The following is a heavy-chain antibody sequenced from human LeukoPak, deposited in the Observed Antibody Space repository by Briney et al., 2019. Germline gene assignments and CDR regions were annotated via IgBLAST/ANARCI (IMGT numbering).Heavy chain of an antibody. CDR2: IYHSGST. V-gene: IGHV4-38-2*02. CDR1: GYSISSGYY. J-gene: IGHJ4*02. CDR3: ARGIAVAAGWT. Sequence: SETLSLTCTVSGYSISSGYYWGWIRQPPGKGLEWIGSIYHSGSTYYNPSLKSRVTISVDTSKNQFSLKLSSVTAADTAVYYCARGIAVAAGWTWGQGTLVTVSS. D-gene: IGHD6-19*01.